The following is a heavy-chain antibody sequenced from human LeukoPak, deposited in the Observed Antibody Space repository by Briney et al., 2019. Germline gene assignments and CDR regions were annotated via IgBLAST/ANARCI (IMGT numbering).Heavy chain of an antibody. D-gene: IGHD3-22*01. CDR3: AKTNYYDYSGYYYTPRYFDY. V-gene: IGHV4-4*07. CDR2: IYTSGST. J-gene: IGHJ4*02. Sequence: SETLSLTCTVSGGSISSYYWSWIRQPAGKGLEWIGRIYTSGSTNYNPSLKSRVTMSVDTSKNQFSLKLSSVTAEDTAVYYCAKTNYYDYSGYYYTPRYFDYWGQGTLVTVSS. CDR1: GGSISSYY.